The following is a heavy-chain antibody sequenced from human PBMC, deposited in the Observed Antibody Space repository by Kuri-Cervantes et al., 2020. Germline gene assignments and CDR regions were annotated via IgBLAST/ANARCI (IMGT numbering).Heavy chain of an antibody. Sequence: ASVKVSCKASGYTFTSYGISWVRQAPGQGLEWMGWISAYNGNTSYAQKLQGRVTMTTDTSTSTAYMELRSLRSDDTAVYYCARRYYGSGSYWEFDYWGQGTLVTVSS. CDR1: GYTFTSYG. J-gene: IGHJ4*02. D-gene: IGHD3-10*01. V-gene: IGHV1-18*01. CDR2: ISAYNGNT. CDR3: ARRYYGSGSYWEFDY.